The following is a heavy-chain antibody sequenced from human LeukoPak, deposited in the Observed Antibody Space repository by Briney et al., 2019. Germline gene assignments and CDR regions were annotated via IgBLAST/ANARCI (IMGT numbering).Heavy chain of an antibody. CDR2: IKQDGSEK. CDR3: AKSGNDDYFDY. D-gene: IGHD5-12*01. V-gene: IGHV3-7*03. Sequence: GGSLRLSCAASGFTFSSYWMSWVRQAPGKGLEWVANIKQDGSEKYYVDSVKGRFTISRDSSKNTLYLQMNSLRAEDTAIYYCAKSGNDDYFDYWGQGTLVTVSS. J-gene: IGHJ4*02. CDR1: GFTFSSYW.